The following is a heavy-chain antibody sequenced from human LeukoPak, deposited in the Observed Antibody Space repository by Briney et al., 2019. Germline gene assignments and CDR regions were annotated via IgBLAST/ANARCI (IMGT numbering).Heavy chain of an antibody. CDR2: IIPIFGTA. CDR3: ARDTSRLEKYYYDSSGYYLHWFDP. J-gene: IGHJ5*02. D-gene: IGHD3-22*01. V-gene: IGHV1-69*05. Sequence: SVKVSCKASGYTFTSYGISWVRQAPGQGLEWMGGIIPIFGTANYAQKFQGRVTITTDESTSTAYMELSSLRSEDTAVYYCARDTSRLEKYYYDSSGYYLHWFDPWGQGTLVTVSS. CDR1: GYTFTSYG.